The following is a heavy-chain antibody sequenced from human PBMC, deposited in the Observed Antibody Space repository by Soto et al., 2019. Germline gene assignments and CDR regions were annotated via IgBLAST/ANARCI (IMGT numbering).Heavy chain of an antibody. V-gene: IGHV4-61*01. Sequence: SETLSLTCSVSGGSVSDKTYYWSWIRQPPGKRLEWIGYVYYSGTTNYNPSLKSRVTISVDLSKNRFSLRLSSVTTADTALYYCARTTAVPKTPRSRYLFDYWGQGTLVTVSS. CDR2: VYYSGTT. CDR1: GGSVSDKTYY. D-gene: IGHD4-17*01. J-gene: IGHJ4*02. CDR3: ARTTAVPKTPRSRYLFDY.